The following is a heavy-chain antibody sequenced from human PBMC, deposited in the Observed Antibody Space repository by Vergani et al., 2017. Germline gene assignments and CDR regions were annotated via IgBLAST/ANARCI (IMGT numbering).Heavy chain of an antibody. J-gene: IGHJ4*02. CDR3: ARIEMATTGFDY. CDR1: GGSISSSSYY. CDR2: IYYSGST. Sequence: QLQLQESGPGLVKPSETLSLTCTVSGGSISSSSYYWGWNRQPPGKGLEWIGSIYYSGSTYYNPSLKSRVTISVDTSKNQFSLKLSSVTAADTAVYYCARIEMATTGFDYWGQGTLVTVSS. D-gene: IGHD5-24*01. V-gene: IGHV4-39*07.